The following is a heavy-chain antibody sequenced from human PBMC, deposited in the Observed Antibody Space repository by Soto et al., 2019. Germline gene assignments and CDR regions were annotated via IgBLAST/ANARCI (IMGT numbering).Heavy chain of an antibody. CDR3: ARDYDGFDY. V-gene: IGHV4-4*02. J-gene: IGHJ4*02. D-gene: IGHD3-16*01. Sequence: QVRLQQSGPGLVKPSETVSLTCDVSSVSITSSNWWTWVRQPPGKGLEWLGKISHSGTVNYNATLRSRVKISVDKPKNQLSLKLMSVTAADTAVYYCARDYDGFDYWGPGILVTVSS. CDR1: SVSITSSNW. CDR2: ISHSGTV.